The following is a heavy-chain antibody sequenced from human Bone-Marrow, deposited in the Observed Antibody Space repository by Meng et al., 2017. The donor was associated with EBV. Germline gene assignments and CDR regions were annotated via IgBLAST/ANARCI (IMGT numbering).Heavy chain of an antibody. J-gene: IGHJ4*02. V-gene: IGHV3-74*01. D-gene: IGHD3-10*01. CDR2: IDNDGSRT. CDR3: ARDADGSGGTSDY. CDR1: GLTFSGYW. Sequence: EVQVMESXGGVVQPGGSLRRSCAASGLTFSGYWMHWVRQVPGKGLVWVSRIDNDGSRTYYADSVKGRFTISRDNAKNTLYLQMNSLRAEDTSVYYCARDADGSGGTSDYWGQGTLVTVSS.